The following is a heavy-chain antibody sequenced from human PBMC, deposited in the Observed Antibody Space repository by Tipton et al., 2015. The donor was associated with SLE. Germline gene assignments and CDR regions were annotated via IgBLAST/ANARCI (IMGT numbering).Heavy chain of an antibody. J-gene: IGHJ4*02. CDR2: ISSSSNYI. D-gene: IGHD1-26*01. CDR3: AKDEVGAIDY. Sequence: SLRLSCAASGFTFSSYTMNWVRQAPGKGLEWVSSISSSSNYIYYPDSVKGRFTISRDNSKNMLYLQMNSLRPEDTAVYYCAKDEVGAIDYWGQGTLVTVSS. V-gene: IGHV3-21*01. CDR1: GFTFSSYT.